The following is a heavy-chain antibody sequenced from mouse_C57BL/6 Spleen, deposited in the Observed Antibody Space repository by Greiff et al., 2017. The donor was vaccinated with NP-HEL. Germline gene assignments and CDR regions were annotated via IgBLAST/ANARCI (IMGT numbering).Heavy chain of an antibody. CDR1: GYTFTDYE. D-gene: IGHD6-1*01. V-gene: IGHV1-15*01. CDR3: TTHSLDY. CDR2: IDPETGGT. J-gene: IGHJ2*01. Sequence: VQLVESGAELVRPGASVTLSCKASGYTFTDYEMHWVKQTPVHGLEWIGAIDPETGGTAYNQKFKGKAILTADKSSSTAYMELRSLTSEDSAVYYCTTHSLDYWGQGTTLTVSS.